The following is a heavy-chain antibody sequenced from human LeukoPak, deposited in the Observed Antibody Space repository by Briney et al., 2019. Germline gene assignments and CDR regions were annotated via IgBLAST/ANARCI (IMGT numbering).Heavy chain of an antibody. Sequence: SETLSLTCTVSGDSISSSSYYWGWIRQPPGKGLEWLGTIYYRGTTYYNPSLKSRVTISVDTSKNQFSLKLSSVTAADTAVYYCARLPTVTFFDYWGQGTLVTVSS. CDR3: ARLPTVTFFDY. CDR2: IYYRGTT. CDR1: GDSISSSSYY. D-gene: IGHD4-17*01. V-gene: IGHV4-39*01. J-gene: IGHJ4*02.